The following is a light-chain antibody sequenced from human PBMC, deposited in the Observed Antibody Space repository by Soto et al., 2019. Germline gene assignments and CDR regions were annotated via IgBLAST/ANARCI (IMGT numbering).Light chain of an antibody. CDR2: AAS. V-gene: IGKV3-15*01. CDR1: QSISSK. Sequence: TVMTQSPATLSVSPGEMAILSCRASQSISSKLAWYQQKPGQAPRLLIYAASTRATGVPARFSGSGSGTEFTLTISSLQSEDFAIYYCQQYHDWKMFGQGTKVEIK. CDR3: QQYHDWKM. J-gene: IGKJ1*01.